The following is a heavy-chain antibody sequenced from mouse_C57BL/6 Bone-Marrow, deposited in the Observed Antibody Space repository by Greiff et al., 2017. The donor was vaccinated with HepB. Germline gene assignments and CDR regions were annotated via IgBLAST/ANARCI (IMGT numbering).Heavy chain of an antibody. V-gene: IGHV7-3*01. CDR2: IRNKANGYTT. Sequence: DVMLVESGGGLVQPGGSLSLSCAASGFTFTDYYMSWVRQPPGKALEWLGFIRNKANGYTTEYSASVKGRFTISRDNSQSILYLQMNALRAEDSATYYCARYMTGTAWFAYWGQGTLVTVSA. CDR1: GFTFTDYY. CDR3: ARYMTGTAWFAY. D-gene: IGHD4-1*01. J-gene: IGHJ3*01.